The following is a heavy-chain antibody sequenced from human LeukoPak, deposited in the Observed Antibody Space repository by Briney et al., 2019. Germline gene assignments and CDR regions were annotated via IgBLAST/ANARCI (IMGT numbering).Heavy chain of an antibody. CDR3: AKADGDFDWLLLSTYYYYYGMDV. Sequence: GGSLRLSCAASGFTFDSYGMRWVRQAPGKGLEWVSGISGSGGSTSYADSVKGRFTISRDNSKNTLYLQMDSLRAEDTAVYYCAKADGDFDWLLLSTYYYYYGMDVWGQGTTVTVSS. CDR1: GFTFDSYG. J-gene: IGHJ6*02. D-gene: IGHD3-9*01. CDR2: ISGSGGST. V-gene: IGHV3-23*01.